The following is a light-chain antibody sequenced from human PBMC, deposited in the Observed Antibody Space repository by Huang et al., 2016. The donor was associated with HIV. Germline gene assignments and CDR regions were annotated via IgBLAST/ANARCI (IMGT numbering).Light chain of an antibody. V-gene: IGKV3-11*01. Sequence: EIVLTQSPATLSLSPGERATLSCRASQSVSSYLAWYQQKPGQAPRLLSYDASYRATGIPARFSGSGSGTDFTLTISSLEPEDFAVYYCQQRTNWPTWTFGQGTKVEIK. CDR2: DAS. J-gene: IGKJ1*01. CDR1: QSVSSY. CDR3: QQRTNWPTWT.